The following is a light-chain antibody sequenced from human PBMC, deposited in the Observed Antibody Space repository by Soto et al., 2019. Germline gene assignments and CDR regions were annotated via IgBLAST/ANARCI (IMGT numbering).Light chain of an antibody. CDR3: CSYAGSSTVV. J-gene: IGLJ2*01. CDR1: SSDVGSYNL. V-gene: IGLV2-23*01. Sequence: QSALTQPASVSGSPEQSITISCTGTSSDVGSYNLVSWYQQHPGKAPKLMIYEGSKRPSGVSNRLSGSKSGNTASLTISGLQAEDEADYYCCSYAGSSTVVFGGGTKLTVL. CDR2: EGS.